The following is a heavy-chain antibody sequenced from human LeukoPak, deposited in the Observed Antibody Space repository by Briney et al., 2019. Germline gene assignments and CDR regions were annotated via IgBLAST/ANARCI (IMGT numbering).Heavy chain of an antibody. Sequence: QPGRSLRLSCAASGFTFSSNAMHWVRQAPGKGLEWVAIISYDGGEKYYADSVKGRFTVSRDNSKNTLDLQRNSLRTEDTAVYYCAKDQGIQLGIDYWGQGSLVTVSS. D-gene: IGHD5-18*01. CDR3: AKDQGIQLGIDY. V-gene: IGHV3-30*18. J-gene: IGHJ4*02. CDR2: ISYDGGEK. CDR1: GFTFSSNA.